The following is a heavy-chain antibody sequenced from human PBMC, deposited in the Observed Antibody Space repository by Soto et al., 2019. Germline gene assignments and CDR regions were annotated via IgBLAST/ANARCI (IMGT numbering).Heavy chain of an antibody. CDR2: IYRSGST. CDR1: GGSISSGGYS. J-gene: IGHJ3*02. CDR3: ARQPYQNDAFDI. D-gene: IGHD2-2*01. Sequence: QLQLQESGSGLVKPSQTLSLTCAVSGGSISSGGYSWSWIRQPPGKGLEWIGYIYRSGSTYYTPALTSRCTPSVDRSKTQFSLKLSSVTAADTAVYYCARQPYQNDAFDIWGQGTMVTVSS. V-gene: IGHV4-30-2*01.